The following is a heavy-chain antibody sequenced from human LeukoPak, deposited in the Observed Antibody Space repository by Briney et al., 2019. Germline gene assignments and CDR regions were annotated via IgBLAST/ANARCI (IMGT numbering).Heavy chain of an antibody. CDR1: GFTFSSYT. Sequence: PGGSLRLSCAASGFTFSSYTMNWVRQAPGKGLEWVSYISSGNSNIYYADSVKGRFTISRDNSKNTLYLQMNSLRAEDTAVYYCAKVGDYGDPNYYDSSGYHFDYWGQETLVTVSS. CDR3: AKVGDYGDPNYYDSSGYHFDY. V-gene: IGHV3-48*01. J-gene: IGHJ4*02. D-gene: IGHD3-22*01. CDR2: ISSGNSNI.